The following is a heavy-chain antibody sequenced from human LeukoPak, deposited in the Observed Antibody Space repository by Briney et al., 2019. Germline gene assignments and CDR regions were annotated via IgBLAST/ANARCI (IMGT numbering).Heavy chain of an antibody. Sequence: GGSLRLSCAASGFTFSSYSMNWVRQAPGKGLEWVSYISSSSGTIYYADSVKGRFTISRDNAKNSLYLQMNSLRAEDTAVYYCAREDIVVVPGAARAYYFDYWGQGTLVTDSS. CDR1: GFTFSSYS. CDR3: AREDIVVVPGAARAYYFDY. V-gene: IGHV3-48*04. D-gene: IGHD2-2*01. CDR2: ISSSSGTI. J-gene: IGHJ4*02.